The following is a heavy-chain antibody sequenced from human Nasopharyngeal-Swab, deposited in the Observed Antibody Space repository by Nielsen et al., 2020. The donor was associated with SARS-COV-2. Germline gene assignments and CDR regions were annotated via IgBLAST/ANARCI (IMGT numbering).Heavy chain of an antibody. CDR3: ARGDSSSSPAFDI. D-gene: IGHD6-6*01. J-gene: IGHJ3*02. CDR1: GGSFSGYY. V-gene: IGHV4-34*01. Sequence: GSLRLSCAVYGGSFSGYYWSWIRQPPGKGLEWIGEINHSGSTNYNPSLKNRVTISVDTSKNQFSLKLSSVTAADTAVYYCARGDSSSSPAFDIWGQGTMVTVSS. CDR2: INHSGST.